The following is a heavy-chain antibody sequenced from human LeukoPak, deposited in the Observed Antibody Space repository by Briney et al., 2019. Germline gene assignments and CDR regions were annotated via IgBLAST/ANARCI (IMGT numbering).Heavy chain of an antibody. CDR2: IKPDGSVG. Sequence: GRSLRLSCAASGFTFSSYWMSWVRQAPGKGLEWVANIKPDGSVGYYVGSVRGRFIISRDNAGNSLYLQMNSLRVEDTAVYYCTQNLVAAAGDHWGQGTLLIVSS. D-gene: IGHD6-13*01. J-gene: IGHJ4*02. V-gene: IGHV3-7*01. CDR3: TQNLVAAAGDH. CDR1: GFTFSSYW.